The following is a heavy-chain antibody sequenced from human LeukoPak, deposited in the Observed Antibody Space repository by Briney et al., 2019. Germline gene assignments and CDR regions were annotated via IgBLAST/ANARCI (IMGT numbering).Heavy chain of an antibody. Sequence: SETLSLTCTVSGGSISSGGYYWSWIRQPPGKGLEWIGYIYHSGSTYYNPSLKSRVTISVDRSKNQFSLKLSSVTAADTAVYYCASGRYQLLPYSYYMDVWGKGTTVTVSS. D-gene: IGHD2-2*01. CDR3: ASGRYQLLPYSYYMDV. J-gene: IGHJ6*03. CDR2: IYHSGST. V-gene: IGHV4-30-2*01. CDR1: GGSISSGGYY.